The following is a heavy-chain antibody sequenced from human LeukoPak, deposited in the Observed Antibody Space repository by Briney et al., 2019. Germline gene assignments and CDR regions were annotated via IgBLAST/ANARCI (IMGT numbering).Heavy chain of an antibody. V-gene: IGHV3-30-3*01. Sequence: GGSLRLSCAASGFTFSSYAMHWVRQAPGKGLEWVAVISYDGSNKYYADSVKGRFTISRDNSKNTLYLQMNSLRAEDTAVYYCARDPRGYSYGTGYFQHWGQGTLVTVSS. CDR1: GFTFSSYA. CDR3: ARDPRGYSYGTGYFQH. CDR2: ISYDGSNK. D-gene: IGHD5-18*01. J-gene: IGHJ1*01.